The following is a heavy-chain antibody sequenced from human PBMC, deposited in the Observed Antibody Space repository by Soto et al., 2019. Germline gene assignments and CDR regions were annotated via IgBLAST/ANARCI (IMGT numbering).Heavy chain of an antibody. D-gene: IGHD4-17*01. CDR2: VYSGGGT. Sequence: PSETLSLTCTVSGGSLRGYSWSWIRQSPGKGLEWIGYVYSGGGTNYSPSFMGRVTISVDTTDNQFSLKLNSVTAADTAVYYCAREKTPVSHHYFYYGMDVWGQGTTVTVSS. J-gene: IGHJ6*02. V-gene: IGHV4-59*01. CDR1: GGSLRGYS. CDR3: AREKTPVSHHYFYYGMDV.